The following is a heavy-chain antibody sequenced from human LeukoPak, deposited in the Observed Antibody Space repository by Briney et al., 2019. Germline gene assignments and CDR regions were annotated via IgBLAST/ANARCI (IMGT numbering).Heavy chain of an antibody. J-gene: IGHJ3*02. V-gene: IGHV3-30*18. Sequence: PGGSLRLSCAAPGFTFSSYWMDWVRQAPGKGLGWVAVLSYDGSNKYYADSVKGRFTISRDNSKNTMYLQMNSLRAEDTAVYYCAKDRGPYSGSLSDAFDIWGQGTMVTVSS. CDR1: GFTFSSYW. CDR2: LSYDGSNK. CDR3: AKDRGPYSGSLSDAFDI. D-gene: IGHD1-26*01.